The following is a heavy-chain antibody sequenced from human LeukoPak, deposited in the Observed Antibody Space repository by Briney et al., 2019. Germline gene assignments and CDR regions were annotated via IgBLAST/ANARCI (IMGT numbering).Heavy chain of an antibody. CDR3: AKAPRISPAGTDWLDP. Sequence: ASVTVSYKASGYSFTSYYIHWVRQAPGQGLEWMGWINPNSGGTKYAQPSQGRVTLTRDTSVTTAYMELSSLRSEDTAVYYCAKAPRISPAGTDWLDPWGQGTLVTVSS. CDR2: INPNSGGT. J-gene: IGHJ5*02. CDR1: GYSFTSYY. D-gene: IGHD6-13*01. V-gene: IGHV1-2*02.